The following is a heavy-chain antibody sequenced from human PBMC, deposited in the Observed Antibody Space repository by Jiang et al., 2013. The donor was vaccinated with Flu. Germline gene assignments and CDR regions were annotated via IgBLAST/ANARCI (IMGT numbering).Heavy chain of an antibody. J-gene: IGHJ4*02. CDR1: SISSGDYY. D-gene: IGHD3-22*01. CDR2: IYTNGST. Sequence: SISSGDYYWSWIRQPAGKGLEWIGHIYTNGSTNYNPSLKSRVTISVDTSKNQFSLKLNSVTAADTAVYYCARWSDDSGGYYFGGFDFWGQGTLVTVSS. CDR3: ARWSDDSGGYYFGGFDF. V-gene: IGHV4-61*09.